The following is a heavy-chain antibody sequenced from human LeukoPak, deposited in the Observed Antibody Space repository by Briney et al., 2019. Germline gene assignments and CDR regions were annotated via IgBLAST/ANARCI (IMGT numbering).Heavy chain of an antibody. Sequence: SETLSLTCAVYGGSFSGYYWSWIRQPPGKGLEWIGEINHSGSTNYNPSLKSRVTISVDTSKNQFSLKLSSVTAADTAVYYCAGVGSLGGNSGGTIDYWGQGTLVTVSS. D-gene: IGHD4-23*01. CDR2: INHSGST. V-gene: IGHV4-34*01. J-gene: IGHJ4*02. CDR1: GGSFSGYY. CDR3: AGVGSLGGNSGGTIDY.